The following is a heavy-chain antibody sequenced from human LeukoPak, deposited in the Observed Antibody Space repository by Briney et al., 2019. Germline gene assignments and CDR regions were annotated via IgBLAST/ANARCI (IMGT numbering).Heavy chain of an antibody. CDR2: IKQDGGEK. Sequence: GGSLRLSCAASEFTFSSYWMSWVRQAPGKGLEWVANIKQDGGEKYYLDSVKGRFTVSRDNAKNSLYLQMNSLRVEDTALYYCAKANYQLLAPNHPYGLDVWGQGTTVTVSS. D-gene: IGHD2-2*01. J-gene: IGHJ6*02. CDR3: AKANYQLLAPNHPYGLDV. CDR1: EFTFSSYW. V-gene: IGHV3-7*03.